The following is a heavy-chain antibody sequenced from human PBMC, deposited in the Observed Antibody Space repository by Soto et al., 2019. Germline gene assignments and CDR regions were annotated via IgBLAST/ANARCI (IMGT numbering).Heavy chain of an antibody. Sequence: GGSLRLSCAASGFIFSSYWMSWVRQAPGKGLEWVANIKQDGSETYYVDSVKGRLTISRDNAKNSLYLQMNTLRAEDTAVYYCAREGQFAYWGQGTLVTVSS. CDR2: IKQDGSET. D-gene: IGHD3-10*01. J-gene: IGHJ4*02. CDR1: GFIFSSYW. V-gene: IGHV3-7*03. CDR3: AREGQFAY.